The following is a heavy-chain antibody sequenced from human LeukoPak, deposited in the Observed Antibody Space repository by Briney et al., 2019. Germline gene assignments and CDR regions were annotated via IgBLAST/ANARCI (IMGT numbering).Heavy chain of an antibody. CDR2: INPNSGGT. V-gene: IGHV1-2*02. D-gene: IGHD3-10*01. CDR3: ARGGVRFGELLPDY. J-gene: IGHJ4*02. Sequence: ASVKVSCKASGYTFTDYYMHWVRQAPGQGLGWMGWINPNSGGTNYAQKFQGRVTMTRDTSISTAYMDLSRLRSDDTAVYYCARGGVRFGELLPDYWGQGTLVTVSS. CDR1: GYTFTDYY.